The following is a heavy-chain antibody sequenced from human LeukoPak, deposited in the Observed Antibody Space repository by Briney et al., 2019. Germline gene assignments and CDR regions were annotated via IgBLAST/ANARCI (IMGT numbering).Heavy chain of an antibody. CDR2: ISYDGSNK. D-gene: IGHD3-10*01. J-gene: IGHJ4*02. V-gene: IGHV3-30*04. Sequence: ALRLSCAASGFTFSSYAMHWVRQAPGKGLEWVAVISYDGSNKYYADSVKGRFTISRDNSKNTLYLQMNSLRAEDTAVYYCARDIWGFGESTKEFDYWGQGTLVTVSS. CDR3: ARDIWGFGESTKEFDY. CDR1: GFTFSSYA.